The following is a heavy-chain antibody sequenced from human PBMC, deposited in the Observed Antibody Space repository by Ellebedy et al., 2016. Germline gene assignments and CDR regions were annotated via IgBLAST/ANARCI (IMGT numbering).Heavy chain of an antibody. V-gene: IGHV4-39*07. Sequence: GSLRLXXTVSGGSISSGSYYWGWIRQPPGKGLEWIGSIYYSGRTHYNPSLESRVTMSEDTSKSQFSLKLSSVTAADTAVYYCARDRGFVVADYFDYWGQGILVTVSS. D-gene: IGHD2-15*01. J-gene: IGHJ4*02. CDR2: IYYSGRT. CDR1: GGSISSGSYY. CDR3: ARDRGFVVADYFDY.